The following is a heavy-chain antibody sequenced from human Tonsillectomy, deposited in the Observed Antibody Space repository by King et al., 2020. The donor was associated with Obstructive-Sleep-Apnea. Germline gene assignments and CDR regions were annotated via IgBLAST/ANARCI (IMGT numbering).Heavy chain of an antibody. Sequence: VQLVESGGGVVQPGRSLRLSCAASGFTFSSYAMHWVRQAPGKGLEWVAVRSYDGSNKYYADSVKGRFTISRDNSKNTLYLQMNSLRAEDTAVYYCARDPYNWNDRYFDYWGQGTLVTVSS. CDR3: ARDPYNWNDRYFDY. V-gene: IGHV3-30-3*01. J-gene: IGHJ4*02. CDR2: RSYDGSNK. CDR1: GFTFSSYA. D-gene: IGHD1-1*01.